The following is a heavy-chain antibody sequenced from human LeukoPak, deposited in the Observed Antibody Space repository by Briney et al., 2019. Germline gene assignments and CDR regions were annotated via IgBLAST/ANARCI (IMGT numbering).Heavy chain of an antibody. CDR2: IHSSGTT. J-gene: IGHJ4*02. CDR3: ARVTSDYYGSGTYYNPYYFDY. D-gene: IGHD3-10*01. CDR1: GVSISSGDYY. V-gene: IGHV4-30-4*01. Sequence: SQTLSLTCTVTGVSISSGDYYWSWIRQPPRKGLEWFGYIHSSGTTYYNPSLKTRFTMSVDTSKNQFSLKVGSVTAADTAVYFCARVTSDYYGSGTYYNPYYFDYWGQGILVTVSS.